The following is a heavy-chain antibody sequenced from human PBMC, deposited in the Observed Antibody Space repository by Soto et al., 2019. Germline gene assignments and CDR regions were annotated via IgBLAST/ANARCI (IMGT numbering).Heavy chain of an antibody. J-gene: IGHJ5*02. CDR3: LNYEPSGEGTGWFDP. CDR1: GGSISSSSYY. D-gene: IGHD3-16*01. V-gene: IGHV4-39*01. Sequence: PSETLSLTCTVSGGSISSSSYYWGWIRQPPGKGLEWIGSIYYSGSTYYNPSLKSRVTISVDTSKNQFSLKLSSVTAADTAVYYCLNYEPSGEGTGWFDPWGQGTLVTVSS. CDR2: IYYSGST.